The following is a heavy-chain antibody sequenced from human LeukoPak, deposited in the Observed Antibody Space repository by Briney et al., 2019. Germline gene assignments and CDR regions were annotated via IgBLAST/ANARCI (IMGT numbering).Heavy chain of an antibody. Sequence: GGSLRLSCTASGFTFGDYAMSWVRQAPGKGLEWVGFIRSKAYGGTTEYAASVKGRFTISRDDSKSIAYLQMNSLKTEDTAVYYCTTRGAGLRSYYYYMDVWGKGTTVTISS. CDR2: IRSKAYGGTT. CDR1: GFTFGDYA. D-gene: IGHD4-17*01. J-gene: IGHJ6*03. V-gene: IGHV3-49*04. CDR3: TTRGAGLRSYYYYMDV.